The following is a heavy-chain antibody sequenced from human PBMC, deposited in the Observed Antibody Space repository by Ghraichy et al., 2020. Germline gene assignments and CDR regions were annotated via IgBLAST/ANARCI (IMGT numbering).Heavy chain of an antibody. D-gene: IGHD3-10*01. Sequence: GGSLRLSCAASGFSVSSNYMSWIRQAPGKGLEWVSVIYSGAGTYYADSVRGRFTISRDNSQNTLYLQMDSLRAEDTAVYFCARLNYNGTGTPTYHNWFDPWGQGTRVTASS. CDR1: GFSVSSNY. V-gene: IGHV3-53*01. J-gene: IGHJ5*02. CDR2: IYSGAGT. CDR3: ARLNYNGTGTPTYHNWFDP.